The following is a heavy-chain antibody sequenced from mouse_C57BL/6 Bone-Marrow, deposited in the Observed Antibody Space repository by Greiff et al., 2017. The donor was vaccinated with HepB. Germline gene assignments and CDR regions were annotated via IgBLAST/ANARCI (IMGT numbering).Heavy chain of an antibody. J-gene: IGHJ1*03. Sequence: QVQLQQSGAELVRPGASVTLSCKASGYTFNDYEMHWVKQTPVHGLEWIGAIDPETGGTAYNQKFKGKAILTADKSSSTAYMELRSLTSEDSAVYYCTRGAITTVVARYWYFDVWGTGTTVTVSS. CDR2: IDPETGGT. D-gene: IGHD1-1*01. CDR3: TRGAITTVVARYWYFDV. V-gene: IGHV1-15*01. CDR1: GYTFNDYE.